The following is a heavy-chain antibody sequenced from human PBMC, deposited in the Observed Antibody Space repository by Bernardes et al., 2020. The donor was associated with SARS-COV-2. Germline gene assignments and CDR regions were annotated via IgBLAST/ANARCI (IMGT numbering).Heavy chain of an antibody. V-gene: IGHV3-53*01. Sequence: GGSLRHSCAAAGFTVSRQYMSWVRQAPGKGLEWVSVIYGGGDTYYADSVKGRFTISRDNSNNSLYLQMNTLRAEDTAVYYCAREHYDYFGYNNRGIWYFDLWGRGTLVTVSS. CDR2: IYGGGDT. D-gene: IGHD3-16*01. CDR1: GFTVSRQY. CDR3: AREHYDYFGYNNRGIWYFDL. J-gene: IGHJ2*01.